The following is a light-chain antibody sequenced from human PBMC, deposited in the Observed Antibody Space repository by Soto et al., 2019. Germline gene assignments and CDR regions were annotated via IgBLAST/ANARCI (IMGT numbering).Light chain of an antibody. CDR1: QSVGTSY. Sequence: DIVLTQSPGTQSLSQGERATLSCRASQSVGTSYIARYQQKPGQAPRLLIYGISHRATGIPDRFSGSGSGTDFTLTISRLEPEDFAVYFCQQYASPPETFGQGTKVDIK. CDR3: QQYASPPET. V-gene: IGKV3-20*01. J-gene: IGKJ1*01. CDR2: GIS.